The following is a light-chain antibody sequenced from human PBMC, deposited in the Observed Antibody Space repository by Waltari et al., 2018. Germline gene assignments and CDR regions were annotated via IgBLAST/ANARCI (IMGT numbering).Light chain of an antibody. CDR2: AAS. V-gene: IGKV3-20*01. Sequence: IVLTQSPGTMSLSPGETATLSCMASQSVSKYLAWYQQRPGQAPRLLIYAASTRATGIPDRFSGSGFGTDFSLTISRLEPEDFAVYYCQNHERLPATFGQGTKVEIK. CDR3: QNHERLPAT. CDR1: QSVSKY. J-gene: IGKJ1*01.